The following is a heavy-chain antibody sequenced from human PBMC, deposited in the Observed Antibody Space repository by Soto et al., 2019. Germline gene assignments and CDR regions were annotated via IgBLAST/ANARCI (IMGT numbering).Heavy chain of an antibody. V-gene: IGHV4-30-4*01. Sequence: QVQLQESGPGLVRPSQTLSLTCTVSGDSISSADYDWSWIRQTPGKGLEWIGHIFYSGTRYYNPSLKSRLSISVDTSKNHFSLRLTSVTAADTAVYYCARDLWVEPELYYYGMDVWGQGTTVTVS. D-gene: IGHD1-1*01. J-gene: IGHJ6*02. CDR2: IFYSGTR. CDR3: ARDLWVEPELYYYGMDV. CDR1: GDSISSADYD.